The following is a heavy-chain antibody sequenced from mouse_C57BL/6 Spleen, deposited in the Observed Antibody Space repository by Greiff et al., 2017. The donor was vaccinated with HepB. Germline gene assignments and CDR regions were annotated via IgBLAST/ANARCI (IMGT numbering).Heavy chain of an antibody. Sequence: EVMLVESGGGLVKPGGSLKLSCAASGFTFSDYGMHWVRQAPEKGLEWVAYISSGSSTIYYADTVKGRFTISSDNAKNTLFLQMTSLRSEDTAMYYCARAPFYDAWFAYWGQGTLVTVSA. CDR2: ISSGSSTI. D-gene: IGHD2-3*01. J-gene: IGHJ3*01. V-gene: IGHV5-17*01. CDR1: GFTFSDYG. CDR3: ARAPFYDAWFAY.